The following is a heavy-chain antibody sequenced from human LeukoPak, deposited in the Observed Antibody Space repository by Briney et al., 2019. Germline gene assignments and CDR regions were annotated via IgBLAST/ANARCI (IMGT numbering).Heavy chain of an antibody. J-gene: IGHJ5*02. V-gene: IGHV1-46*01. Sequence: ASVKVSCKASGYTFTSYYMHWVRQAPGQGLEWMGIINPSGGSTSYAQKFQGRVTMTRDMSTSTVYMELSSLRSEDTAVYYRARGYSSSWDPNWFDPWGQGTLVTVSS. D-gene: IGHD6-13*01. CDR1: GYTFTSYY. CDR2: INPSGGST. CDR3: ARGYSSSWDPNWFDP.